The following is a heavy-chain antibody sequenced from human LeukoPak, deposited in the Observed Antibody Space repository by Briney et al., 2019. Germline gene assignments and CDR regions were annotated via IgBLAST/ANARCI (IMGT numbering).Heavy chain of an antibody. J-gene: IGHJ5*02. CDR1: GGSFSGYY. CDR3: ARRVVVITSTGSLDP. D-gene: IGHD2-15*01. Sequence: SETLSLTCGVSGGSFSGYYWSWIRQPPGKGLEWIGEINHSGTTNYNPSLKSRVTISVDTSKNQFSLKLTSVTAADTAAYYCARRVVVITSTGSLDPWGQGILVTVSS. V-gene: IGHV4-34*01. CDR2: INHSGTT.